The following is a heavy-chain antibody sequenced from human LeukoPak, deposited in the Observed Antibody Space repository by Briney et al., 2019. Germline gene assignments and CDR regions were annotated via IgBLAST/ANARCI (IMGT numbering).Heavy chain of an antibody. CDR1: GGTFSSYA. V-gene: IGHV1-46*01. CDR2: INPSGGST. J-gene: IGHJ4*02. D-gene: IGHD3-22*01. CDR3: ARGGYYYDSSGYYTPFDY. Sequence: ASVKVSCKASGGTFSSYAISWVRQAPGQGLEWMGIINPSGGSTSYAQKFQGRVTMTRDMSTSTVYMELSSLRSEDTAVYYCARGGYYYDSSGYYTPFDYWGQGTLVTVSS.